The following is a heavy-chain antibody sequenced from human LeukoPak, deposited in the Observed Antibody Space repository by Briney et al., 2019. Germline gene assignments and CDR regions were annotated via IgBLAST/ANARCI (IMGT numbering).Heavy chain of an antibody. V-gene: IGHV1-69*13. CDR1: GGTFSSYA. J-gene: IGHJ6*02. D-gene: IGHD2-2*01. CDR2: IIPIFGTA. Sequence: ASVKVSCKASGGTFSSYAISWVRQAPGQGLEWMGGIIPIFGTANYAQKFQGRVTITADESTSTAYMELSSLRSEDTAVYYCARDSKGSTSWYYYYYGMDVWGQGTTVTVSS. CDR3: ARDSKGSTSWYYYYYGMDV.